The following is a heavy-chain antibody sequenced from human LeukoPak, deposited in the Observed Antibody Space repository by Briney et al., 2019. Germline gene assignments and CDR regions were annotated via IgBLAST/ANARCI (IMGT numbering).Heavy chain of an antibody. Sequence: ASVKVSCKASGYRFTSYYMFWVRQAPGQGLEWMGIINLSRGSASYAQKFQGRVTMTRDMSTSTVYMEMSSLRSEDTALYYCASGGHVRVYDSSAYYGHYWGQGTLVTVSS. CDR3: ASGGHVRVYDSSAYYGHY. CDR2: INLSRGSA. D-gene: IGHD3-22*01. J-gene: IGHJ4*02. V-gene: IGHV1-46*01. CDR1: GYRFTSYY.